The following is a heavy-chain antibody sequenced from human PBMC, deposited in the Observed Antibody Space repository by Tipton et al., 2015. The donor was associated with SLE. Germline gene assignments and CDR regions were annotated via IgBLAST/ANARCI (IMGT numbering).Heavy chain of an antibody. D-gene: IGHD3-10*01. J-gene: IGHJ4*02. CDR2: IYTSGST. CDR3: ARRYYYGSGRWDYFDY. Sequence: TLSLTCTVSGGSISSGSYYWSWTRQPAGKGLEWIGHIYTSGSTNYNPSLKSRVTISVDTSKNQFSLKLSSVTAADTAVYYCARRYYYGSGRWDYFDYWGQGTLVTVSS. CDR1: GGSISSGSYY. V-gene: IGHV4-61*09.